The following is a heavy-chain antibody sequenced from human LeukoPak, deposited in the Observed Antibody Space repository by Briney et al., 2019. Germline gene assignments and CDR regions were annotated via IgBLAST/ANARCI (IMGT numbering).Heavy chain of an antibody. CDR3: ARSVTMIVVADYAFAI. V-gene: IGHV1-2*06. J-gene: IGHJ3*02. Sequence: ASVKVSCKASGYTFTGYYMHWVRQAPGQGLEWMGRINPNSGGTNYAQKFQGRVTMTRDTSISTAYMELSRLRSDDTAVYYCARSVTMIVVADYAFAIWSQGTMVTVSS. CDR2: INPNSGGT. CDR1: GYTFTGYY. D-gene: IGHD3-22*01.